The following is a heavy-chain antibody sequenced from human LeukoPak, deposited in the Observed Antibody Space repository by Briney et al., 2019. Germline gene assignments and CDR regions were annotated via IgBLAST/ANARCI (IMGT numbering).Heavy chain of an antibody. D-gene: IGHD4-17*01. CDR2: IYYSGST. Sequence: PSETLSLTCTVSGGSINRYYWSWIRQPPGKGLEWIGYIYYSGSTNYNPSLKSRVSISVDTSKNQFSLKLSSVTAADTAVYYCASALCGDYRLKWGQGTLVTVSS. J-gene: IGHJ4*02. CDR3: ASALCGDYRLK. CDR1: GGSINRYY. V-gene: IGHV4-59*01.